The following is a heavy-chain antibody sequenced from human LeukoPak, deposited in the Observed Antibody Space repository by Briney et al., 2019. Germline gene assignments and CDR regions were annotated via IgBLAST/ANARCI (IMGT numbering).Heavy chain of an antibody. Sequence: PGGSLRLSCAASGFTFSSYWMHWVRHAPGKGLVWVSRINSDGSRTSNADSVKGRFTISRDNAKNTLYLQMNSLRAEDTAVYYCARLNSDYFDYWGQGILVTVSS. CDR3: ARLNSDYFDY. V-gene: IGHV3-74*01. J-gene: IGHJ4*02. D-gene: IGHD3-10*01. CDR2: INSDGSRT. CDR1: GFTFSSYW.